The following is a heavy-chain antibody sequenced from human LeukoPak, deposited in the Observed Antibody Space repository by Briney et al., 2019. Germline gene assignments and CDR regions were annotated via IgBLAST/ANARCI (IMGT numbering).Heavy chain of an antibody. J-gene: IGHJ4*02. CDR1: GFTVSSNY. D-gene: IGHD4-17*01. CDR3: AKNFGHTVTTPFDY. CDR2: IYSGGST. V-gene: IGHV3-53*01. Sequence: GGSLRLSCTASGFTVSSNYMSWVRQAPGKGLEWVSVIYSGGSTYYADSVKGRFTISRDNSKNTLYLQMNSLRAEDTAVYYCAKNFGHTVTTPFDYWGQGTLVTVSS.